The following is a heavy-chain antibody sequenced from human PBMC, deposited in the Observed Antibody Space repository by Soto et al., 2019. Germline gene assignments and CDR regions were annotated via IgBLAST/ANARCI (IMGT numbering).Heavy chain of an antibody. J-gene: IGHJ4*02. CDR3: AKDLVGSYGFDY. CDR1: VVPFSSYA. CDR2: ISGSGGST. D-gene: IGHD1-26*01. Sequence: PRGSLRLARAAPVVPFSSYAMSCVRPAPGKGLEWVSAISGSGGSTYYADSVKGRFTISRDNSKNTLYLQMNSLRAEDTAVYYCAKDLVGSYGFDYWGQGTLVTVSS. V-gene: IGHV3-23*01.